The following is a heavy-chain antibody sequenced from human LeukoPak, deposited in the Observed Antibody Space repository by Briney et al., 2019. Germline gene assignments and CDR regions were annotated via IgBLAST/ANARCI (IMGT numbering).Heavy chain of an antibody. Sequence: ASVKVSCKASGYTFTNYGISYVRQAPGQRLEWMGWISAYSGYTNHAQKLQGRVTMTTDTSTSTAYMELRSLRSDDTAVYYCARVGEAYSGYDPNAIDIWGQGTMVTVSS. D-gene: IGHD5-12*01. CDR2: ISAYSGYT. J-gene: IGHJ3*02. CDR3: ARVGEAYSGYDPNAIDI. V-gene: IGHV1-18*01. CDR1: GYTFTNYG.